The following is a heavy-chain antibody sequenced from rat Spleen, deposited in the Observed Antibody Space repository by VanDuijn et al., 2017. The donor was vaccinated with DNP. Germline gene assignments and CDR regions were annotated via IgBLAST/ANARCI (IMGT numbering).Heavy chain of an antibody. V-gene: IGHV5-22*01. CDR1: GFIFSDSF. CDR2: LNYDGSTT. J-gene: IGHJ3*01. CDR3: ARQRVMYTTATGFAY. Sequence: EVQLVESGGGLVQPGRSLKLSCTASGFIFSDSFVAWARQAPRKGLEWVASLNYDGSTTSYPDSVKGRFTISRDNAKSCLYLHMNSLKSEDTATYYCARQRVMYTTATGFAYWGQGTLVTVSS. D-gene: IGHD1-6*01.